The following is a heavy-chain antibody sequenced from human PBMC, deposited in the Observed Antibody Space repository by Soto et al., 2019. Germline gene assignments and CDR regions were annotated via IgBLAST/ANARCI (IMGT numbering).Heavy chain of an antibody. D-gene: IGHD3-16*02. CDR3: ASLTYDYLWGSYLGY. CDR2: IIPIFGTA. CDR1: GGTFSSYA. V-gene: IGHV1-69*06. Sequence: GASVKVSCKASGGTFSSYAISWVRQAPGQGLEWMGGIIPIFGTANYAQKFQGRVTITADKSTSTAYMELSSLRSEDTAVYYCASLTYDYLWGSYLGYWGQGTLVTVSS. J-gene: IGHJ4*02.